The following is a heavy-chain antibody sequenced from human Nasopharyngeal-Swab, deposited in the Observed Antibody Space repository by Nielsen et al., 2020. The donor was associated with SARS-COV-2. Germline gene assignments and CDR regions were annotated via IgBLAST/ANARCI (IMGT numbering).Heavy chain of an antibody. Sequence: GSPRLPPSPPRFSFISFIMNWVRQAPGKGLEWVSYISSSSSTIYYADSVKGRFTISRDNAKNSLYLQMNSLRAEDTAVYYCARESGYIDYWGQGTLVTVSS. CDR1: RFSFISFI. J-gene: IGHJ4*02. V-gene: IGHV3-48*04. CDR3: ARESGYIDY. CDR2: ISSSSSTI. D-gene: IGHD5-12*01.